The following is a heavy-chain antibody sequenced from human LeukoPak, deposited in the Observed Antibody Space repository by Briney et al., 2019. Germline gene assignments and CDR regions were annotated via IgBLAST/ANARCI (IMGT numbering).Heavy chain of an antibody. V-gene: IGHV3-30*02. CDR2: IRFDGSNK. CDR1: GFIFSNYG. CDR3: AKDFATTGRYPHGSAST. J-gene: IGHJ4*02. D-gene: IGHD3-10*01. Sequence: PGGSLRLSCASSGFIFSNYGMQWVRQAPGKGLEWVTFIRFDGSNKFYADSVKGRFTISRDNPKNTLYLQMSSLRADDTAVYYCAKDFATTGRYPHGSASTWGQGTLVTVSS.